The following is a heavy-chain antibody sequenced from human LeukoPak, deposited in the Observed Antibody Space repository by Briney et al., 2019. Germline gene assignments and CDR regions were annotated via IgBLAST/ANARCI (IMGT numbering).Heavy chain of an antibody. D-gene: IGHD3-3*01. CDR1: GFTFSSYA. V-gene: IGHV3-23*01. J-gene: IGHJ4*02. CDR2: ISGSGGST. CDR3: AKSRTYDFWSGYFFDY. Sequence: GGSLRLSCEASGFTFSSYAMSWVRQAPGKGLEWVAGISGSGGSTYYADNVKGRFTISRDNSKNTLYLQINSLRAEDTAVYYCAKSRTYDFWSGYFFDYWGQGTLVTVS.